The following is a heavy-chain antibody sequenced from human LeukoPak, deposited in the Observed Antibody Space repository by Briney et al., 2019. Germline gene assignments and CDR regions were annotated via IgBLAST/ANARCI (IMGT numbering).Heavy chain of an antibody. CDR3: AREAVAATGRGLDY. Sequence: SETLSLTCTVSGGSISTFYWIWIRQPAGKGLEWIGRIYTSGSTNYNPPLKSRVAMSIDTSKKQFSLKLSSVTAADTAVYYCAREAVAATGRGLDYWGQGTLVTVSS. J-gene: IGHJ4*02. V-gene: IGHV4-4*07. CDR2: IYTSGST. CDR1: GGSISTFY. D-gene: IGHD6-19*01.